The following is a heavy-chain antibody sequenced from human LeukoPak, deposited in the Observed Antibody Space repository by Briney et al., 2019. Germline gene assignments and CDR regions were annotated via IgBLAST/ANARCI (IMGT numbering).Heavy chain of an antibody. CDR1: GGSISSGGCY. CDR2: IYYTGTT. V-gene: IGHV4-30-4*01. Sequence: SETLSLTCIVSGGSISSGGCYWNWIRQPPGKGLEWIGYIYYTGTTYYNPSLRSRVTMSVDTSKNQFSLSLSSVTAADTAVYYCASYGDFLEWGQGTLVTVSS. J-gene: IGHJ4*02. D-gene: IGHD4-17*01. CDR3: ASYGDFLE.